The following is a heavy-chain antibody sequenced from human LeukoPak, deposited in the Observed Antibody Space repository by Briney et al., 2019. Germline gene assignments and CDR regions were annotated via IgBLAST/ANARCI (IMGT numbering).Heavy chain of an antibody. CDR1: GGSISSSSYY. V-gene: IGHV4-39*07. Sequence: PSETLSLTCTVSGGSISSSSYYWGWIRQPPGKGLEWIGEIYHSGSTNYNPSLKSRVAISVDKSKNQFSLKLSSVTAADTAVYYCARVVVVAATGKDYYYYYGMDVWGQGTTVTVSS. CDR2: IYHSGST. CDR3: ARVVVVAATGKDYYYYYGMDV. D-gene: IGHD2-15*01. J-gene: IGHJ6*02.